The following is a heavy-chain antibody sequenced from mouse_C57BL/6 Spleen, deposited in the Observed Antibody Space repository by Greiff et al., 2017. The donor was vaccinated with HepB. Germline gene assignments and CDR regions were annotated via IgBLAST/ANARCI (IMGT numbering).Heavy chain of an antibody. CDR2: ISNGGGST. V-gene: IGHV5-12*01. CDR1: GFTFSDYY. CDR3: ARRFSYYCSPYWYFDV. J-gene: IGHJ1*03. Sequence: EVKLQESGGGLVQPGGSLKLSCAASGFTFSDYYMYWVRQTPEKRLEWVAYISNGGGSTYYPDTVKGRFTISRDNAKNTLYLQMSRLKSEDTAMYYGARRFSYYCSPYWYFDVWGTGTTVTVSS. D-gene: IGHD1-1*01.